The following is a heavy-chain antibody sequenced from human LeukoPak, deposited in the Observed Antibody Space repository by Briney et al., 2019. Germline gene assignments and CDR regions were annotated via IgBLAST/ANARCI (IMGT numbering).Heavy chain of an antibody. J-gene: IGHJ5*02. Sequence: GGSLRLSCAASGFIFSQYSMNWVRQAPGKGLEWVSHIRSSSETFYADSVKGRFTISRDNARNSLYLQMNNLRGEDTAMYYCARDAGNSGYGCDLWGQGTLVTVSS. V-gene: IGHV3-48*01. CDR2: IRSSSET. CDR3: ARDAGNSGYGCDL. CDR1: GFIFSQYS. D-gene: IGHD5-12*01.